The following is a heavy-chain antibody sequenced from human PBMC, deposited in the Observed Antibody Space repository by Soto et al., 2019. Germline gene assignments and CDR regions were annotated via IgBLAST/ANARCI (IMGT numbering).Heavy chain of an antibody. Sequence: GGSLRLSCAASGFTFSSDAMSWVRQAPGKGLEWVSAISGSGGSTYYADSVKGRFTISRDNSKNTLYLQMNSLRAEDTAVYYCAKDTYYDSSGYSDYWGQGTLVTVSS. CDR1: GFTFSSDA. V-gene: IGHV3-23*01. CDR2: ISGSGGST. CDR3: AKDTYYDSSGYSDY. J-gene: IGHJ4*02. D-gene: IGHD3-22*01.